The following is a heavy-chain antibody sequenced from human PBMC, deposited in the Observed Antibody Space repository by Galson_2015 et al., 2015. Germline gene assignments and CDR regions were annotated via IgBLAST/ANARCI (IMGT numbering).Heavy chain of an antibody. CDR2: IYPGDSDT. CDR3: ARHFSPSMAAPPRY. CDR1: GYSFGNYW. J-gene: IGHJ4*02. Sequence: QSGAEVKKPGESLQISCKGSGYSFGNYWIAWVRQMPGKGLEWMGMIYPGDSDTKDSPSFKGQVTISADKSLTTAYLQWSSLKASDTALYYCARHFSPSMAAPPRYWGQGTLVSVAS. D-gene: IGHD2/OR15-2a*01. V-gene: IGHV5-51*01.